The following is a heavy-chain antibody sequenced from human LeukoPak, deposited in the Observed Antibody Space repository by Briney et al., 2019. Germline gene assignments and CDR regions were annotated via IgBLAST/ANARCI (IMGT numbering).Heavy chain of an antibody. CDR1: GGSISSYY. J-gene: IGHJ3*02. CDR2: IYNSGST. Sequence: SETLSLTCTVSGGSISSYYWNWIRQPPGKGLEWIGYIYNSGSTNYNPSLKSRVTISVDTSKNQFSLRLSSVTAADTAVYYCAREGGSNLYYDILTGYTSLSFDIWGQGTMVTVSS. CDR3: AREGGSNLYYDILTGYTSLSFDI. V-gene: IGHV4-59*01. D-gene: IGHD3-9*01.